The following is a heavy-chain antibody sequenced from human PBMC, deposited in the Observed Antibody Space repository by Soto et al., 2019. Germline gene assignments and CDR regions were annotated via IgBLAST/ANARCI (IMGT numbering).Heavy chain of an antibody. CDR3: ASAYSSSWFDYYYYGMDV. Sequence: SSETLSLTCTVSGGSISSSSYYWGWIRQPPGKWLDWIGSIYYSGSTYYNPSLKSRVTISVDTSKNQFSLKLSSVTAADLAVYYCASAYSSSWFDYYYYGMDVWGQGTTVT. J-gene: IGHJ6*02. CDR1: GGSISSSSYY. D-gene: IGHD6-13*01. V-gene: IGHV4-39*01. CDR2: IYYSGST.